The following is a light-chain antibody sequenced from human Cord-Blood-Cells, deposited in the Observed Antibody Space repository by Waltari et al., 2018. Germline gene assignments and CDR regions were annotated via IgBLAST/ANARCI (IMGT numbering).Light chain of an antibody. V-gene: IGKV3-20*01. CDR2: GAS. J-gene: IGKJ1*01. CDR1: QSVSSSY. CDR3: QQYGSSPWT. Sequence: EIVLTQSPGTLSLSPGERATLSCRASQSVSSSYLSWYQQKPGQAPRLLIYGASRMATGIPDRFSVSVSVTDFTLTISRLEPRDFAVYYCQQYGSSPWTFGQGTKVEIK.